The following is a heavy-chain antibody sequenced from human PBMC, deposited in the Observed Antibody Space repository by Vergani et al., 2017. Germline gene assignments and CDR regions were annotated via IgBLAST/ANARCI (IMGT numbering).Heavy chain of an antibody. CDR3: ARDPRTRRTDYYDYGMDV. V-gene: IGHV1-18*01. D-gene: IGHD1-14*01. CDR1: GYSFNSYG. J-gene: IGHJ6*02. CDR2: ISGYDGKT. Sequence: QVQLVQSGAEMKKPGASVNVSCKSSGYSFNSYGINWVRQAPGQGLEWLGWISGYDGKTKYVEKLQGRITVTIDTSTNSAYMELRGLRADDTAVYYCARDPRTRRTDYYDYGMDVWGQGTTVTVSS.